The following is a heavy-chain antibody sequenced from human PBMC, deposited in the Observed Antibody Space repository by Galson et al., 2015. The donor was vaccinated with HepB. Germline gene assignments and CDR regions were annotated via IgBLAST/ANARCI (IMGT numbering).Heavy chain of an antibody. D-gene: IGHD1-26*01. CDR3: TRISGAGASFLSDC. CDR1: GFRFGDYG. V-gene: IGHV3-49*03. Sequence: SLRLSCAASGFRFGDYGMSWFRQAPGKGLEWVGLIRNKLYGETTEYGAPVKGRFAISRDDSKSFAYLQMNSLKPEDTAVYYCTRISGAGASFLSDCWGQGALVIVSS. CDR2: IRNKLYGETT. J-gene: IGHJ4*02.